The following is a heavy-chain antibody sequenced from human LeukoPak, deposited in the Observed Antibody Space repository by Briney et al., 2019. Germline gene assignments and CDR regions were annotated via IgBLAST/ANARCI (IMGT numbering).Heavy chain of an antibody. D-gene: IGHD5-24*01. CDR1: GDSISGNY. CDR3: ARLGDGDNLRYFDY. Sequence: SETLSLTCTVPGDSISGNYWTWIRQPPGKGQQWIGYIYYSGSTNYNASLKSRVTISVDTSKNQFSLKLSSVTAADTAVYYCARLGDGDNLRYFDYWGQGTLVTVSS. V-gene: IGHV4-59*08. J-gene: IGHJ4*02. CDR2: IYYSGST.